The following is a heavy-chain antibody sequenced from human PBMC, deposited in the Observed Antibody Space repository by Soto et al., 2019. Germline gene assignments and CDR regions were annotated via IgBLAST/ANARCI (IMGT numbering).Heavy chain of an antibody. Sequence: QVQLVESGGGVVQPGRSLRLSCVASGFSFTTYGLHWVRQAPGKGLEWVAVIWYDGSNKYYADSVKGRFTISRDNSKNIRYLEMNSMRVEDTAVYYCVKDHCGGDCYSDPYFDYWGQGTLVTVSS. J-gene: IGHJ4*02. CDR2: IWYDGSNK. V-gene: IGHV3-33*06. CDR1: GFSFTTYG. D-gene: IGHD2-21*02. CDR3: VKDHCGGDCYSDPYFDY.